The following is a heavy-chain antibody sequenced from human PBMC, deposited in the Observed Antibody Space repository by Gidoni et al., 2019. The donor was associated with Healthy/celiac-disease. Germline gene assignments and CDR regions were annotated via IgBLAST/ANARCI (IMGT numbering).Heavy chain of an antibody. Sequence: EVQLVESGGGLVKPGGSLRPSGAASASTFSSYSMNWVRQAPGKGLEWVSSISSSSSYIYYADSVKGRFTISRDNAKNSLYLQMNSLRAEDTAVYYCARDPLDIVVVPAADYWGQGTLVTVSS. V-gene: IGHV3-21*01. D-gene: IGHD2-2*01. J-gene: IGHJ4*02. CDR3: ARDPLDIVVVPAADY. CDR1: ASTFSSYS. CDR2: ISSSSSYI.